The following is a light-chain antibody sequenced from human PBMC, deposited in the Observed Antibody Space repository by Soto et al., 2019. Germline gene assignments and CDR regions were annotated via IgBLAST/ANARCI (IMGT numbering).Light chain of an antibody. Sequence: QSAMTQPASVSGSPGQSITVSCTGTSSGVGGFNYVSWYQQHPGKAPKLMIYDVNNRPSGVSNRFSGSKSGNTASLTISGLQPEDEADYYCSSYTTSSSYVFGAGTKLTVL. J-gene: IGLJ1*01. CDR3: SSYTTSSSYV. CDR1: SSGVGGFNY. CDR2: DVN. V-gene: IGLV2-14*01.